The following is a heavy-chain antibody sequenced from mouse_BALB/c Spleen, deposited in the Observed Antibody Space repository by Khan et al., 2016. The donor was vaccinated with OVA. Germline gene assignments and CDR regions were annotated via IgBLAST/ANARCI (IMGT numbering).Heavy chain of an antibody. J-gene: IGHJ2*01. CDR3: ARVNYGSRDYCDY. CDR2: ILPGSGSR. V-gene: IGHV1-9*01. Sequence: QVRLQQSGAELMKPGASVKISCKATGYTFSGYWLEWVKQRPGHGLEWIGEILPGSGSRNYNEKFKGKATFTADISSKTTYMQLSSLTSEDAAVYYCARVNYGSRDYCDYWGQGTTLTVSS. CDR1: GYTFSGYW. D-gene: IGHD1-1*01.